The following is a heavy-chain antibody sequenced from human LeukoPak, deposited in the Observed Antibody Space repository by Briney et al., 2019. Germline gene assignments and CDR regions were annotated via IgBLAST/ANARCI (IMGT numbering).Heavy chain of an antibody. J-gene: IGHJ6*02. D-gene: IGHD3-22*01. V-gene: IGHV3-11*01. CDR3: ARDVSDYYDSSGYYYYYYGMDV. CDR2: ISSSGSTI. CDR1: GFTFSGYY. Sequence: PGGSLRLSCAASGFTFSGYYMSWIRQAPGKGLEWVSYISSSGSTIHYADSVKGRFTISRDNAKNSLYLQMNSLRAEDTAVYYCARDVSDYYDSSGYYYYYYGMDVWGQGTTVTVSS.